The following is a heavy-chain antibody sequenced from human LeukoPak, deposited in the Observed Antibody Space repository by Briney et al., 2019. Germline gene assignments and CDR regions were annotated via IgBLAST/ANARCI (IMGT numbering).Heavy chain of an antibody. D-gene: IGHD5-18*01. CDR1: GGSISNYY. V-gene: IGHV4-59*08. CDR2: ICYRGST. Sequence: PSETLSLTCSVPGGSISNYYWSWIRQPPGKGLEWIGYICYRGSTKYNPPLRSRVTISVDTSKTQLSLKLSSVTAADTAVYYCARHPARYSYGSNFDSWGQGTLVTVSS. J-gene: IGHJ4*02. CDR3: ARHPARYSYGSNFDS.